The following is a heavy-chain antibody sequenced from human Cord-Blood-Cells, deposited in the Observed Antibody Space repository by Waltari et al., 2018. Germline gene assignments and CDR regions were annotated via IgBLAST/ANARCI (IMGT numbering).Heavy chain of an antibody. CDR2: INHSGST. CDR1: GGSFSGYY. Sequence: QVQLQQWGAGLLKPSETLSLTCAVYGGSFSGYYWSWTRQPPGKGLEWIGEINHSGSTNYNPSLKSRVTISVDTSKNQFSLKLSSVTAADTAVYYCARGSRYSGSYWGQGTLVTVSS. D-gene: IGHD1-26*01. J-gene: IGHJ4*02. V-gene: IGHV4-34*01. CDR3: ARGSRYSGSY.